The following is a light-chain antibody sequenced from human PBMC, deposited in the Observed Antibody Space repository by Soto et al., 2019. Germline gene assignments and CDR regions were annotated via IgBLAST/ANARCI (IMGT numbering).Light chain of an antibody. Sequence: ESVLTQSPGTLSLSPGERATVSCRAIQSVSSSYLAWYQQKPGQAPRLLIYGASSRATGIPDRFSGSGSGTDFTLTISSLEPADFAVYYCQQYGSSTPWTFGQGTKVDIK. V-gene: IGKV3-20*01. J-gene: IGKJ1*01. CDR2: GAS. CDR3: QQYGSSTPWT. CDR1: QSVSSSY.